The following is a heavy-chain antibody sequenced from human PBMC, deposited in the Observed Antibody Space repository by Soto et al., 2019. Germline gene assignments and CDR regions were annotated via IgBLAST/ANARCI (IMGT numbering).Heavy chain of an antibody. J-gene: IGHJ6*02. CDR2: FNSDGSSK. CDR3: ARDDWNYVPFYYGMDV. Sequence: GGSLRLSCAASGFTFSSYWMHWVRQAPGKGLVWVSRFNSDGSSKSYADSVKGRFTISRDNAKNTLFLQMNSLRAEDTAVYYCARDDWNYVPFYYGMDVWGQGTTVTVSS. V-gene: IGHV3-74*01. CDR1: GFTFSSYW. D-gene: IGHD1-7*01.